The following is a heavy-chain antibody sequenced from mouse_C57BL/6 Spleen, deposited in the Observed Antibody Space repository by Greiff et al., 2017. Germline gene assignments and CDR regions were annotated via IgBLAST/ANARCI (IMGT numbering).Heavy chain of an antibody. CDR2: IDPSDSYT. J-gene: IGHJ2*01. V-gene: IGHV1-59*01. CDR1: GYTFTSYW. CDR3: ARSYYGSSPYYFDY. D-gene: IGHD1-1*01. Sequence: VQLQQPGAELVRPGTSVKLSCKASGYTFTSYWMHWVKQRPGQGLEWIGVIDPSDSYTNYNQKFKGKATLTVDTDSSTAYMQLSSLTSEDSAVYYCARSYYGSSPYYFDYWGQGTTLTVSS.